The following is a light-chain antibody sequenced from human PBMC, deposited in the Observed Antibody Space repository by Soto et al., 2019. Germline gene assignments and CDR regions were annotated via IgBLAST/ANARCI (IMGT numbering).Light chain of an antibody. J-gene: IGKJ4*01. CDR3: QQRSNWLT. CDR2: DAS. CDR1: QSVSSY. V-gene: IGKV3-11*01. Sequence: EIVLTQSPATLSLSPGERATLSCRASQSVSSYLAWYQQKPGQAPRLLIYDASNRATGIPARFSGSGSGTDFTLTSSSLEPEAFAVYYCQQRSNWLTFGGGTKVESK.